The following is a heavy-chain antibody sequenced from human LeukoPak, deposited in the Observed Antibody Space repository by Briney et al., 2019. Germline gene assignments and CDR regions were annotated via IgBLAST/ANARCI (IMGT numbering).Heavy chain of an antibody. V-gene: IGHV4-39*07. Sequence: SETLSLTCTVSGGSISSSSYYWGWIRQPPGKGLEWIGSIYYSGSTNYNPSLKSRVTISVDTSKNQFSLKLSSVTAADTAVYYCARANSSSWDFDYWGQGTLVTVSS. J-gene: IGHJ4*02. CDR3: ARANSSSWDFDY. D-gene: IGHD6-13*01. CDR1: GGSISSSSYY. CDR2: IYYSGST.